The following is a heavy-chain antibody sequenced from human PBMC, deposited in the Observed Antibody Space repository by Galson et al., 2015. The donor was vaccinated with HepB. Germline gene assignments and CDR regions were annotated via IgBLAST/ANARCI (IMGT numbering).Heavy chain of an antibody. J-gene: IGHJ6*02. CDR1: GGSISSGDYY. CDR3: ARDEGQLTMVRGVIMGYYVGMDV. CDR2: ISYNENT. D-gene: IGHD3-10*01. V-gene: IGHV4-30-4*01. Sequence: LSLTCTVSGGSISSGDYYWSWIRQPPGKGLEWIGHISYNENTNYNPSLKSRVTISIDTSKKFFSLKLSSVTAADTAVYYCARDEGQLTMVRGVIMGYYVGMDVWGQGTTVTVSS.